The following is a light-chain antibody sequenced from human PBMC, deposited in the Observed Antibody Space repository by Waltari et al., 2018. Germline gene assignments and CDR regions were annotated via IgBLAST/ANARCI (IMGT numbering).Light chain of an antibody. Sequence: QSALTQPTSVSGSPGQSITISCTGTNSDVGSYNLVSWYQQHPGKAPKLIIFKDTNRPSGVSIRFSGSKSGNTASLTISDLQAEDEADYFCFSYVTGTTWVFGGGTKLTVL. J-gene: IGLJ3*02. V-gene: IGLV2-23*01. CDR1: NSDVGSYNL. CDR3: FSYVTGTTWV. CDR2: KDT.